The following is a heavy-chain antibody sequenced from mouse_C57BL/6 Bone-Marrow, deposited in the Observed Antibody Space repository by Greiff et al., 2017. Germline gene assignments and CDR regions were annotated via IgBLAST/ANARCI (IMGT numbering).Heavy chain of an antibody. Sequence: VKLQQPGAELVKPGASVKMSCKASGYTFTSYWITWVKQRPGQGLEWIGDIYPGSGSTNYNEKFKSKATLTVDTSSSTAYMQLSSLTSEDSAVYYWARPYYSNYWYFDVWGKGTTGTVSS. CDR2: IYPGSGST. V-gene: IGHV1-55*01. CDR3: ARPYYSNYWYFDV. CDR1: GYTFTSYW. D-gene: IGHD2-5*01. J-gene: IGHJ1*03.